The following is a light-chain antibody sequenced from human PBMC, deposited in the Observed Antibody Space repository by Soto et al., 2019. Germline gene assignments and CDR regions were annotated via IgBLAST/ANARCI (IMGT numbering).Light chain of an antibody. CDR2: GAS. CDR3: QQYNNWPMCT. Sequence: EIVMTQSPATLSVSPGERATLSCRASQSVSSNLAWYQQKPGQAPRLLIYGASTQATGIPARFSGSGSGTDFTLAISSLQSEDFAVYYYQQYNNWPMCTFGQGTKLEIK. CDR1: QSVSSN. V-gene: IGKV3-15*01. J-gene: IGKJ2*02.